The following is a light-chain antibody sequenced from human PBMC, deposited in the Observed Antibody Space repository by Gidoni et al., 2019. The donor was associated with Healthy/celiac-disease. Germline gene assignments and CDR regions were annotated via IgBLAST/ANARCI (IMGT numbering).Light chain of an antibody. V-gene: IGKV3-20*01. J-gene: IGKJ1*01. CDR1: QSVSSSY. CDR3: QQYGSSPWT. CDR2: GAS. Sequence: ESVLTQSPGTLSLSPGARATLSCRASQSVSSSYLAWYQQKPGQAPRLLIYGASSRATGIPDRFSGSGSGTDFTLTISRLEPEDFAVYYCQQYGSSPWTFGQGTKVEIK.